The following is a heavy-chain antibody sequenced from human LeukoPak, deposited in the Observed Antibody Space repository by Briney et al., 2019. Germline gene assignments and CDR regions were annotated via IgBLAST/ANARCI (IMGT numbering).Heavy chain of an antibody. J-gene: IGHJ4*02. V-gene: IGHV4-30-4*01. Sequence: SQTLSLTCTVSGGSTSSGDYYWSWIRQPPGKGLEWIGYIYYSGSTYYNPSLKSRVTISVDTSKNQFSLKLSSVTAADTAVYYCARDRGPKSSGYGVLPDYYFDYWGQGTLVTVSS. D-gene: IGHD5-12*01. CDR3: ARDRGPKSSGYGVLPDYYFDY. CDR1: GGSTSSGDYY. CDR2: IYYSGST.